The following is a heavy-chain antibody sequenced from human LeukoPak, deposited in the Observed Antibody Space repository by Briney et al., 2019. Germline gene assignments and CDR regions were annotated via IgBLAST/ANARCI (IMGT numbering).Heavy chain of an antibody. V-gene: IGHV4-4*02. CDR3: ARGARIVWIAAAGSYYFDY. CDR2: IYHSGST. Sequence: SETLSLTCAVSGGSISSSNWWSWVRQPPGKGLEWIGEIYHSGSTNYNPSLKSRVTISVDKSKNQFSLKLSSVTAADTAVYYCARGARIVWIAAAGSYYFDYWGQGTLVTVSS. D-gene: IGHD6-13*01. J-gene: IGHJ4*02. CDR1: GGSISSSNW.